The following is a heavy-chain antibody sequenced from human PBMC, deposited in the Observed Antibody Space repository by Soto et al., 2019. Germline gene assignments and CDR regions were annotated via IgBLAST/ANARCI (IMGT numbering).Heavy chain of an antibody. D-gene: IGHD7-27*01. CDR1: GFTFRTYW. Sequence: QLVESGGGLVQPGGSLRLSCAASGFTFRTYWMQWARQAPGKGLEWVSRINNDGSSTDYADSVKGRFTISRDNARDTLYLQMNSLRAEDTATYYCAMGTMDVWGKGTTVTVSS. CDR3: AMGTMDV. J-gene: IGHJ6*04. V-gene: IGHV3-74*01. CDR2: INNDGSST.